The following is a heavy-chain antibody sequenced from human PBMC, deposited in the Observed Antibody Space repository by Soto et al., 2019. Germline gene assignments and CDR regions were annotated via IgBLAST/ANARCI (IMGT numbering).Heavy chain of an antibody. D-gene: IGHD5-18*01. J-gene: IGHJ6*02. CDR2: IGTAGDT. CDR3: ARAPEGYYDCYYGMDV. Sequence: EVQLVESGGGLVQPGGSLRLSCAASGFTFSSYDMHWVRQATGKGLEWVSAIGTAGDTYYPGSVKGRFTISRENAKKSLYLQMNSRRAGDTAVYYCARAPEGYYDCYYGMDVWGQGTTVTVSS. V-gene: IGHV3-13*01. CDR1: GFTFSSYD.